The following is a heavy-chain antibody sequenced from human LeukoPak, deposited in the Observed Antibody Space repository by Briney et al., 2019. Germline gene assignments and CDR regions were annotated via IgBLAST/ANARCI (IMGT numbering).Heavy chain of an antibody. Sequence: GGSLRLSCAASGFTFSSYWMTWVRQAPGKGLEWVANIKKDGSEKYYVDSVKGRFTISRDNAKNSLYLQMNTLRDEDTAVYYCTKGGQTSSWFWLIWGQGTLVTVSS. V-gene: IGHV3-7*01. CDR1: GFTFSSYW. CDR2: IKKDGSEK. J-gene: IGHJ4*02. D-gene: IGHD6-13*01. CDR3: TKGGQTSSWFWLI.